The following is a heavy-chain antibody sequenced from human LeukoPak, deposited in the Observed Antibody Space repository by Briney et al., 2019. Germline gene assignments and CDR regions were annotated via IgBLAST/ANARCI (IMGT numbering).Heavy chain of an antibody. CDR2: ISYSGST. V-gene: IGHV4-31*03. J-gene: IGHJ4*02. CDR1: GGSISSGTCY. D-gene: IGHD2-15*01. CDR3: ARSLGYCSGGSCYYDY. Sequence: SETLSLTCTVSGGSISSGTCYWSWIRQHPGKGLEWIGYISYSGSTSYNPSLKSRITMSLDTSKNQFSLKLNSVTAADTAVYYCARSLGYCSGGSCYYDYWGQGTLVTVSS.